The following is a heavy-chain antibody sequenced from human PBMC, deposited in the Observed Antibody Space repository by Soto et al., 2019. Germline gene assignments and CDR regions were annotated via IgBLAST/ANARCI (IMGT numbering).Heavy chain of an antibody. D-gene: IGHD3-10*01. Sequence: GGSLRLSCAASGFTFSSYGMHWVRQAPGKGLEWVAVISYDGSNKYYADSVKGRFTISRDNSKNTLYLQMNSLRAEDTAVYYCAKVGDYYGSGSYYNAFDIWGQGTMVTVSS. V-gene: IGHV3-30*18. CDR3: AKVGDYYGSGSYYNAFDI. CDR2: ISYDGSNK. J-gene: IGHJ3*02. CDR1: GFTFSSYG.